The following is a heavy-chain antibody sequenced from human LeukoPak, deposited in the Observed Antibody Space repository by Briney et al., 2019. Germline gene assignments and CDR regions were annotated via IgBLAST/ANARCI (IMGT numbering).Heavy chain of an antibody. CDR1: GFTFRNYW. CDR3: AKAPAARPYFDY. CDR2: ISGSGGST. V-gene: IGHV3-23*01. Sequence: GGSLRLSCAAPGFTFRNYWMHRVRQAPGKRLEWVSAISGSGGSTYYAASVKGRFTISRDNSKNTLYLQMNSLRAEDTAVYYCAKAPAARPYFDYWGQGTLVTVSS. D-gene: IGHD6-6*01. J-gene: IGHJ4*02.